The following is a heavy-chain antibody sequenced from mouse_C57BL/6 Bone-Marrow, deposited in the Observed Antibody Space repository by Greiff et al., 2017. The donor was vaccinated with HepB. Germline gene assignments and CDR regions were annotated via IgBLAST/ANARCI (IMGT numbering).Heavy chain of an antibody. Sequence: EVQGVESGGGLVKPGGSLKLSCAASGFTFSSYTMSWVRQTPEKRLEWVATISGGGGNTYYPDSVKGRFTISRDNAKNPRYLQLISLRSEDTALYYCARPLTGSFAYWGQGTLVTVSA. CDR1: GFTFSSYT. J-gene: IGHJ3*01. CDR2: ISGGGGNT. D-gene: IGHD4-1*01. V-gene: IGHV5-9*01. CDR3: ARPLTGSFAY.